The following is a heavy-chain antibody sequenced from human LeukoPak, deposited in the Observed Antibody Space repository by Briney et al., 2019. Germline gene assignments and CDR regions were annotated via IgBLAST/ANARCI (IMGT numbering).Heavy chain of an antibody. CDR3: ARGRRTDYYGSGSHDSGDFDY. CDR2: IIPILGIA. D-gene: IGHD3-10*01. V-gene: IGHV1-69*04. CDR1: GGTFSSYA. Sequence: SAKVSCKASGGTFSSYAISWVRQAPGQGLEWMGRIIPILGIANYAQKFQGRVTITADKSTSTAYMELSSLRSEDTAVYYCARGRRTDYYGSGSHDSGDFDYWGQGTLVTVSS. J-gene: IGHJ4*02.